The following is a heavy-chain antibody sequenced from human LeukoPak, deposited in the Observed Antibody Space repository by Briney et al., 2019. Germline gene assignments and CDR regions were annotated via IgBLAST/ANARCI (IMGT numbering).Heavy chain of an antibody. J-gene: IGHJ4*02. CDR1: GYTFTSYG. V-gene: IGHV1-18*03. CDR2: ISTYNGNT. CDR3: AARSGTYPYYLDY. Sequence: ASVKVSCEASGYTFTSYGMSWVRQAPGQGLEWMGWISTYNGNTNYAQKFQGRVTMTTDTSTNTPYMELRSLRSDDMAVYYCAARSGTYPYYLDYWGQGTLVTVSS. D-gene: IGHD3-10*01.